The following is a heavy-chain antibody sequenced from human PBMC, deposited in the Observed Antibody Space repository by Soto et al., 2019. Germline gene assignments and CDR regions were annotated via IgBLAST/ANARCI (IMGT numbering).Heavy chain of an antibody. CDR2: ISAYNGNT. CDR1: GYTFTSYG. J-gene: IGHJ4*02. CDR3: ARALAVCGFDAH. Sequence: QVQLVQSGAEVKKPGASVKVSCKASGYTFTSYGISWMRQAPGQGLEWMGGISAYNGNTYYAQKLQDRVTMTTDTSTSTVYMERRSLRSDDTALYYCARALAVCGFDAHWGQGTLVTVSS. D-gene: IGHD2-8*02. V-gene: IGHV1-18*01.